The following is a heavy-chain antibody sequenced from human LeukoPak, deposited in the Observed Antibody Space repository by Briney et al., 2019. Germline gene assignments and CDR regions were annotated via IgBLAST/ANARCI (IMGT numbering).Heavy chain of an antibody. Sequence: SETLSLTCTVSGGSISSNYWSWIRQPPGKGLEWIGYIYHSGSTYYNPSLKSRVTISVDRSKNQFSLKLSSVTAADTAVYYCARSNWGRCSGGSCYSNWFDPWGQGTLVTVSS. D-gene: IGHD2-15*01. CDR1: GGSISSNY. CDR2: IYHSGST. J-gene: IGHJ5*02. V-gene: IGHV4-59*12. CDR3: ARSNWGRCSGGSCYSNWFDP.